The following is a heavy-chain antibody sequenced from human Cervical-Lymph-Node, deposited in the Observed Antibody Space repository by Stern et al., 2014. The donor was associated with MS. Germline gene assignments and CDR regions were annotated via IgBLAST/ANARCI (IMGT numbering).Heavy chain of an antibody. J-gene: IGHJ4*02. V-gene: IGHV4-61*02. Sequence: QLQESGPGLVKPSQTLSLTCTVSGGPISRGTSYWSWIRQPAGNGLVWLGLIYTSGSTVYTSSLKSRVPIEVDIFNTKLSLGLTNVTAADTAVYYCARGRNGFGYDSWGQGTLATVSP. CDR1: GGPISRGTSY. CDR3: ARGRNGFGYDS. CDR2: IYTSGST. D-gene: IGHD2-15*01.